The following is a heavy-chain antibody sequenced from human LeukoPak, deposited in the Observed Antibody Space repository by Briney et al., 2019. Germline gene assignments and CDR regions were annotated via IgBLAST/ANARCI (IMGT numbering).Heavy chain of an antibody. J-gene: IGHJ4*02. CDR2: IYPGDSDT. Sequence: GESLKISCKGSGYNFPSRWIGWVRQMPGKGLEWMGFIYPGDSDTRYSPSFQGQVTISADKSISTAYLQWSSLKASDTAMYYCARSLTGTNVDYWGQGTLVTVSS. V-gene: IGHV5-51*01. CDR3: ARSLTGTNVDY. D-gene: IGHD1-14*01. CDR1: GYNFPSRW.